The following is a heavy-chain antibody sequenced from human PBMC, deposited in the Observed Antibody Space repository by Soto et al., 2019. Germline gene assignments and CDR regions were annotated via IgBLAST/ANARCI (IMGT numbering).Heavy chain of an antibody. Sequence: QVQLVQSGAEVKKPGASVKVSCKASGYTFTKFGISWVRQAPGQGLEWMGWGSGYNGETSYAQSLQGRVTTTTDTSTTTAYMELRRSRSADTAVFYCAREGPGIYYYNGMDVWGQGTTVTVSS. V-gene: IGHV1-18*01. CDR2: GSGYNGET. J-gene: IGHJ6*02. CDR1: GYTFTKFG. CDR3: AREGPGIYYYNGMDV.